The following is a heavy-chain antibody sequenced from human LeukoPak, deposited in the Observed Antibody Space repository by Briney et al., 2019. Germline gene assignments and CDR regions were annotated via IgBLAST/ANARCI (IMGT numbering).Heavy chain of an antibody. Sequence: PSETLSLTCSVSGVSLSSGSNYWGWLRQPPGRTLEWLGSIYSSGSTYYNSSLKSRVIILINTSKNHFSLTLSSVTAADTAVYYCTRSDGYGLVGIWGQGTMVIVSS. CDR1: GVSLSSGSNY. CDR3: TRSDGYGLVGI. V-gene: IGHV4-39*07. CDR2: IYSSGST. D-gene: IGHD3-10*01. J-gene: IGHJ3*01.